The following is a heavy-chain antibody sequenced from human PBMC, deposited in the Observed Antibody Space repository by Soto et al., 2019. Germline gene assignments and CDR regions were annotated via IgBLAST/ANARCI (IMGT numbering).Heavy chain of an antibody. V-gene: IGHV3-23*01. Sequence: PGGSLRLSCTASGFTFSSYAMSWVRQAPGKGLEWVSAISGSGGNTYYADSVKGRFTISRDNSNNTLYLQMNSLRADDTAVYYCAKDEFDGGGYYGSWGQGTLVTVSS. J-gene: IGHJ5*02. D-gene: IGHD3-22*01. CDR2: ISGSGGNT. CDR3: AKDEFDGGGYYGS. CDR1: GFTFSSYA.